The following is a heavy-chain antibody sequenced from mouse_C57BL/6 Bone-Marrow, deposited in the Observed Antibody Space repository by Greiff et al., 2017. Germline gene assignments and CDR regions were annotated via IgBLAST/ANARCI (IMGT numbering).Heavy chain of an antibody. CDR1: GYAFTNYL. J-gene: IGHJ2*01. D-gene: IGHD2-3*01. V-gene: IGHV1-54*01. CDR3: ARGGGWVLRGCDY. Sequence: LQESGAELVRPGTSVKVSCKASGYAFTNYLIEWVKQRPGQGLEWIGVINPGSGGTNYNEKFKGKATLTADKSSSTAYMQLSSLTSEDSAVYFCARGGGWVLRGCDYWGQGTTLTVSS. CDR2: INPGSGGT.